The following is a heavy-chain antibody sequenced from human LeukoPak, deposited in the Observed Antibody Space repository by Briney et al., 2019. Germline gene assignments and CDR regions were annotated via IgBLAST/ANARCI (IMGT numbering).Heavy chain of an antibody. CDR3: ARRRDSGSLQHFDY. J-gene: IGHJ4*02. D-gene: IGHD1-26*01. Sequence: GGSLRLSCAASGFTSSRYAMHWVRQAPGKGLQWVAVISNDGSNKYYLDSVKGRFTISRDNAKNSLYLQMNSLRAEDTAVYYCARRRDSGSLQHFDYWGQGTLVTVSS. V-gene: IGHV3-30*04. CDR1: GFTSSRYA. CDR2: ISNDGSNK.